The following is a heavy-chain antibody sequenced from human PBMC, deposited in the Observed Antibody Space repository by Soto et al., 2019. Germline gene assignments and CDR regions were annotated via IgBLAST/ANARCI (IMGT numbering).Heavy chain of an antibody. D-gene: IGHD4-17*01. J-gene: IGHJ4*02. Sequence: QVQLVQSGAEVKKPGSSVKVSCKASGGTFSSYAISWVRQAPGQGLEWMGGIIPIFGTANYAQKFQGRVTITAEESRSTADMELSSLRSEDTAVYYCASLGSTVSKDRPFDYWGQGTLVTVSS. CDR3: ASLGSTVSKDRPFDY. CDR1: GGTFSSYA. V-gene: IGHV1-69*01. CDR2: IIPIFGTA.